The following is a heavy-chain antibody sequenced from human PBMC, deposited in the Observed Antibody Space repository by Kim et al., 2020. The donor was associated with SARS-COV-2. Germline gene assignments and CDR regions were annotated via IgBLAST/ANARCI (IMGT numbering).Heavy chain of an antibody. D-gene: IGHD3-10*01. CDR3: AKLALDYYGSGSYYNDY. CDR2: ISWNSGSI. V-gene: IGHV3-9*01. CDR1: GFTFDDYA. Sequence: GGSLRLSCAASGFTFDDYAMHWVRQAPGKGLEWVSGISWNSGSIGYADSVKGRFTISRDNAKNSLYLQMNSLRAEDTALYYCAKLALDYYGSGSYYNDYWGQGTLVTVSS. J-gene: IGHJ4*02.